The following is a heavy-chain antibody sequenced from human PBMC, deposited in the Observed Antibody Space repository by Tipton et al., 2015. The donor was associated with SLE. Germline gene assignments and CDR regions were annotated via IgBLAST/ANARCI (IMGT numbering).Heavy chain of an antibody. Sequence: TLSLTCAVYGGSFSDYFWTWIRQSPGKGLEWIGDVNHSGSTDYHPSLKSRVTMSVDTSKNQFSLKLTSVTAADTALYYCARCTILGVVRGSFDSWGQGTLVTVS. CDR1: GGSFSDYF. V-gene: IGHV4-34*01. CDR3: ARCTILGVVRGSFDS. J-gene: IGHJ4*02. CDR2: VNHSGST. D-gene: IGHD3-3*01.